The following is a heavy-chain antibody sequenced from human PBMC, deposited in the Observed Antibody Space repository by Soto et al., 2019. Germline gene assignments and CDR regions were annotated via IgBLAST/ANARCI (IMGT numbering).Heavy chain of an antibody. CDR3: ARDVTTEAGNYGYLMDV. V-gene: IGHV3-30*14. J-gene: IGHJ6*01. CDR2: IARDGGSE. CDR1: GFAFNEYA. Sequence: QVQLVQSGGGVVQPGRSLRLSCAASGFAFNEYALHWVRQAPGKGLEWVAVIARDGGSEYYGKSGKGRFTISRDKSRNMLYLQMNSLRPEDTAVYFCARDVTTEAGNYGYLMDVWGQGTSVIVSS. D-gene: IGHD5-18*01.